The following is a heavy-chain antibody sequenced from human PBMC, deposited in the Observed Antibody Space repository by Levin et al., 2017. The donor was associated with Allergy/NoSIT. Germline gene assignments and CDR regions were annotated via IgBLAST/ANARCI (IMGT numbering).Heavy chain of an antibody. CDR3: ARRDRDSVSFSFDY. V-gene: IGHV5-51*01. CDR1: GYRFASYW. J-gene: IGHJ4*02. D-gene: IGHD2-21*02. CDR2: IYSGDSDT. Sequence: ASVKVSCKGSGYRFASYWIAWVRQTPEKGLEWMGIIYSGDSDTRYRPSFQGQVTISADKSNNTVYLQWSSLKGSDTGMYYCARRDRDSVSFSFDYWGQGTLVTVSS.